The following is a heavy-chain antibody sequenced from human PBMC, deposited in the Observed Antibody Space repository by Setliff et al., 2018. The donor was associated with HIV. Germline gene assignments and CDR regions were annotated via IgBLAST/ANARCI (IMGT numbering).Heavy chain of an antibody. J-gene: IGHJ4*02. CDR2: ISPNSGDT. V-gene: IGHV1-2*06. CDR3: ARGREDYFVY. Sequence: ASVKVSCKASGYTFTGYFMHWLRQAPGQGPEWMGRISPNSGDTTYAHKFQGRVTLTRDTSISTAYMELSSLTSDDTAVYFCARGREDYFVYWGQGTLVTVS. CDR1: GYTFTGYF.